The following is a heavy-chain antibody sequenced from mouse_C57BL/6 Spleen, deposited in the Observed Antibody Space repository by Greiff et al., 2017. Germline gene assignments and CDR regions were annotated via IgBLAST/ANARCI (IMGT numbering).Heavy chain of an antibody. CDR2: ISYDGSN. V-gene: IGHV3-6*01. D-gene: IGHD2-5*01. J-gene: IGHJ3*01. Sequence: EESGPGLVKPSQSLSLTCSVTGYSITSGYYWNWIRQFPGNKLEWMGYISYDGSNNYNPSLKNRISITRDTSKNQFFLKLNSVTTEDTATYYCARDQGDSNYVLWFAYWGQGTLVTVSA. CDR1: GYSITSGYY. CDR3: ARDQGDSNYVLWFAY.